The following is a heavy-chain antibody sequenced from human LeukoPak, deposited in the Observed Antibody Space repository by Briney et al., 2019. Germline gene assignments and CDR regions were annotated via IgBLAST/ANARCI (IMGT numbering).Heavy chain of an antibody. V-gene: IGHV3-21*01. CDR3: ARRVSGPDGAFDI. CDR1: GFTFSSYS. Sequence: GGSLRLSCAASGFTFSSYSMNWVRQAPGKGLEWVSSISSSSSYIYYADSVKGRFTISRDNAKNSLYLQMNSLRAEDTAVYYCARRVSGPDGAFDIWGQGTMVTVSS. D-gene: IGHD1-14*01. CDR2: ISSSSSYI. J-gene: IGHJ3*02.